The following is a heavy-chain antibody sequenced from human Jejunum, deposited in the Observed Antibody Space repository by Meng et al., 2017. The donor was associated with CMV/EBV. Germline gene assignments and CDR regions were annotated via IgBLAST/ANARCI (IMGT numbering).Heavy chain of an antibody. D-gene: IGHD2-15*01. Sequence: VRQAPGKGLEWVSGISWDSAKVGYADSVKGRFTISRDNAKKSLYLQMNNLTAVDTAFYYCTKDILYCSGGACTPGNYDYFYGMDVWGQGTTVTVSS. J-gene: IGHJ6*02. CDR3: TKDILYCSGGACTPGNYDYFYGMDV. V-gene: IGHV3-9*01. CDR2: ISWDSAKV.